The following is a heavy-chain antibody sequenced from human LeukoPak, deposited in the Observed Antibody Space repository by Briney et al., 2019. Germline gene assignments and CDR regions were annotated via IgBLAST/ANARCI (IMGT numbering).Heavy chain of an antibody. D-gene: IGHD2-21*01. CDR1: GFIFSSYV. J-gene: IGHJ4*02. Sequence: GGSLRLSCEASGFIFSSYVMGWVRQAPGKGLEWVSSINVGGGDTFIADSVKGRFTITRENSMDTLYLQMMGLRVEDTAIYYCAKLNLGEMAYFDSWGQGILVTVSS. CDR3: AKLNLGEMAYFDS. V-gene: IGHV3-23*01. CDR2: INVGGGDT.